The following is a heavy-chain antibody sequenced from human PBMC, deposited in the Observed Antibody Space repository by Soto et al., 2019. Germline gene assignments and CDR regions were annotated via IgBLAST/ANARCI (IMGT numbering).Heavy chain of an antibody. D-gene: IGHD6-19*01. V-gene: IGHV4-59*01. J-gene: IGHJ5*02. CDR3: ARGGDSTGWYNWFDP. CDR2: IDYSGST. Sequence: QVQLQESGPGLVKPSETLSLTCTVSGGSISSYCWSWIRQPPGKGLEWIGYIDYSGSTSYNPSLMSRVTISLDTSKHQFSLRLSSVTAADTAVYHCARGGDSTGWYNWFDPWGQGTLVTVSS. CDR1: GGSISSYC.